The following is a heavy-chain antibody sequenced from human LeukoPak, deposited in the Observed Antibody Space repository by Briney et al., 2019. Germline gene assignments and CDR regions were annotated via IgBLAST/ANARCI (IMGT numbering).Heavy chain of an antibody. V-gene: IGHV4-4*07. CDR2: IYTSGST. D-gene: IGHD2-15*01. J-gene: IGHJ3*02. Sequence: KPSETLSLTCTVSGGSISSYYWSWIRQPAGKGLEWIGRIYTSGSTNYNPSLESRVTMSVDTSKNQFSLKLSSVTAADTAVYYYARDVRGYCSGGSCYSADAFDIWGQGTMVTVSS. CDR3: ARDVRGYCSGGSCYSADAFDI. CDR1: GGSISSYY.